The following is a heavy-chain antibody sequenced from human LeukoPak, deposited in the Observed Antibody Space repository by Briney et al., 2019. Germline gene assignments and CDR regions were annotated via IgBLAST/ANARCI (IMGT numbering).Heavy chain of an antibody. CDR3: ARNLPYGYHGMDV. V-gene: IGHV4-38-2*01. D-gene: IGHD6-13*01. CDR1: GYSFTSGHY. Sequence: PSETLSLTCSVSGYSFTSGHYWGWIRRPPGKGLEGIGNIYHTGSAHYNRSLKSRVTISVDTAKNQFSLKLSSVTAEDTAVYYYARNLPYGYHGMDVWGQGTTVTVSS. J-gene: IGHJ6*02. CDR2: IYHTGSA.